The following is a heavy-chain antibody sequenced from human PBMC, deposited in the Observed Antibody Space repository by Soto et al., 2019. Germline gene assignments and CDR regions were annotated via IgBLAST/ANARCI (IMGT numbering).Heavy chain of an antibody. D-gene: IGHD3-22*01. CDR2: INAGNGNT. CDR3: ASGGDDYTRSRYYRYWYFER. J-gene: IGHJ2*01. CDR1: GYTFTSYA. V-gene: IGHV1-3*01. Sequence: ASVKVSCEASGYTFTSYAMHWVRQAPGQRLEWMGWINAGNGNTKYSQKFQGRVTITRDTSASTAYMELSSLRSEDTAVYYCASGGDDYTRSRYYRYWYFERWGRGTLVTVSS.